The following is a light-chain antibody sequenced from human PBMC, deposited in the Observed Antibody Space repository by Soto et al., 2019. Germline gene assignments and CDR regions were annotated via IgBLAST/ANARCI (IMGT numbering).Light chain of an antibody. CDR3: QQSYSTFIT. V-gene: IGKV1-39*01. CDR2: AAS. CDR1: QSISSY. Sequence: IQITHSPSSLSSSVVYIVTITCLASQSISSYLNWYQQKPGKAPKVLIYAASSLQSGVQSRLSGSGSGTDFTLTISSLKTEDFATYYCQQSYSTFITFGQGKRLEIK. J-gene: IGKJ5*01.